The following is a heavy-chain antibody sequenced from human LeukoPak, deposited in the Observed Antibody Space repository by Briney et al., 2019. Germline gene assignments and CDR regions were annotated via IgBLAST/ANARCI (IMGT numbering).Heavy chain of an antibody. CDR3: ARNNGMDV. CDR2: VNREGSVT. J-gene: IGHJ6*02. CDR1: GFALSSHR. V-gene: IGHV3-7*03. Sequence: PGGSLRLFCAASGFALSSHRMTWARQVPGRGPEWVGNVNREGSVTYYLDSVKGRFTISKDNAKNSLYLQMNSLRAEDTALYHCARNNGMDVWGQGTTVIVSS.